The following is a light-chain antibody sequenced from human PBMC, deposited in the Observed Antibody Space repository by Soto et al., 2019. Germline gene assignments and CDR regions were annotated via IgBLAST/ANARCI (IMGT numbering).Light chain of an antibody. J-gene: IGKJ1*01. V-gene: IGKV3-20*01. Sequence: IVLTQSPGTLSLSPGEGATLSCRTSQSVSIRPLAWYQQRPGQAPRLLIYATSDRATGTPDRFSGSGSGTDFTLTITSLEPEDFAVYYCQQYGTSWTFGQGTKVEI. CDR3: QQYGTSWT. CDR1: QSVSIRP. CDR2: ATS.